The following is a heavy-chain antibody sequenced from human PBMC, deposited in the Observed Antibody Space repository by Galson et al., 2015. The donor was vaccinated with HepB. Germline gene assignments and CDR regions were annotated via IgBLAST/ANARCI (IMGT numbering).Heavy chain of an antibody. Sequence: SLRLSCAASGFTFSSYWMTWVRQAPGKGLEWVANIKQDGSEKYYVDFVKGRFTISRDNAKNSVYLQMNSLRAEDTAVYYCARYGSSWNFWDYWGRGTLVTVSS. D-gene: IGHD6-13*01. CDR3: ARYGSSWNFWDY. J-gene: IGHJ4*02. CDR2: IKQDGSEK. CDR1: GFTFSSYW. V-gene: IGHV3-7*03.